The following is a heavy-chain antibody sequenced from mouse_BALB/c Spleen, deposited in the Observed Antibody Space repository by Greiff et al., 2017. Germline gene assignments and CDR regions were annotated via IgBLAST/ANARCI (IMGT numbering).Heavy chain of an antibody. J-gene: IGHJ3*01. Sequence: EVHLVESGGGLVKPGGSLKLSCAASGFTFSDYYMYWVRQTPEKRLEWVATISDGGSYTYYPDSVKGRFTISRDNAKNNLYLQMSSLKSEDTAMYYCARAYDYDEGFAYWGQGTLVTVSA. CDR1: GFTFSDYY. CDR2: ISDGGSYT. V-gene: IGHV5-4*02. D-gene: IGHD2-4*01. CDR3: ARAYDYDEGFAY.